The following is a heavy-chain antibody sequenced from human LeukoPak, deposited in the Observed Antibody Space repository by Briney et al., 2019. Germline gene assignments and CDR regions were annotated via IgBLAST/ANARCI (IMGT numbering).Heavy chain of an antibody. V-gene: IGHV6-1*01. Sequence: SQTLSLTCAISGDSVSSNSAAWNWIRQSPSRGLEWLGRTYYRSKWYNDYAVSVKSRITINPDTSKTQFSLQLNSVTPEDTAVYYCARDLRYSSSWYAPYYYGMDVWGQGTTVTVSS. CDR2: TYYRSKWYN. CDR1: GDSVSSNSAA. J-gene: IGHJ6*02. D-gene: IGHD6-13*01. CDR3: ARDLRYSSSWYAPYYYGMDV.